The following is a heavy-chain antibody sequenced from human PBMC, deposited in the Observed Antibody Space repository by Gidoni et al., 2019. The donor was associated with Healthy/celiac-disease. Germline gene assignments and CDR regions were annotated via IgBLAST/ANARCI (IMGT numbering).Heavy chain of an antibody. Sequence: QVTLKESGPVLVKPTETLTLTCTVSGFSLNNARMGVSWIRQPPGKALEWLAHIFSNDEKSYSTSLKSRLTISKDTSKSQVVLTMTNMDPVDTATYYCARIRRIAAAGNYFDYWGQGTLVTVSS. CDR1: GFSLNNARMG. CDR3: ARIRRIAAAGNYFDY. J-gene: IGHJ4*02. D-gene: IGHD6-13*01. V-gene: IGHV2-26*01. CDR2: IFSNDEK.